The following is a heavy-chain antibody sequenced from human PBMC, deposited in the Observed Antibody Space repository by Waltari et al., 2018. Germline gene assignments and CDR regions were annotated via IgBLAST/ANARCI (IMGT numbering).Heavy chain of an antibody. CDR1: GYSFTSYW. V-gene: IGHV5-51*01. Sequence: EVQLVQSGAEVKKPGESLKISCKGSGYSFTSYWIGWVRQMPGKGLEWMGSIYPGESDSRHRPSFQGKVTSSADKSINTAYLQWSSLKASDTAIYYCARTRYSGSYFGFDYWGQGTLVTVSS. J-gene: IGHJ4*02. D-gene: IGHD1-26*01. CDR3: ARTRYSGSYFGFDY. CDR2: IYPGESDS.